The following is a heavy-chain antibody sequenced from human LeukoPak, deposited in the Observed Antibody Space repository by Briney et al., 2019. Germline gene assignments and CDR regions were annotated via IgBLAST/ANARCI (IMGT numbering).Heavy chain of an antibody. CDR1: GYTFTSYD. V-gene: IGHV1-69*13. CDR2: IIPIFGTA. Sequence: GASVKVSCKASGYTFTSYDISWVRQAPGQGLDWMGGIIPIFGTANYAQKLQGRVTITADESTSTAYMELSSLRSEDTAVYYCARDRGYDSSGYYNWFDPWGQGTLVTVSS. D-gene: IGHD3-22*01. CDR3: ARDRGYDSSGYYNWFDP. J-gene: IGHJ5*02.